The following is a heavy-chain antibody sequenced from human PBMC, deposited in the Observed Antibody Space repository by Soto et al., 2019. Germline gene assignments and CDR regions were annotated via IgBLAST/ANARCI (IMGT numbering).Heavy chain of an antibody. CDR1: GFPFSIYG. CDR2: ISYDGSTK. J-gene: IGHJ6*02. V-gene: IGHV3-30*18. D-gene: IGHD2-2*01. Sequence: PGGSLRLSCAASGFPFSIYGMHRVRQAPGKGLEWVALISYDGSTKFYADSVKGRFTISRDNSKSTLNLEMNSLSAEDTAVYFCSKDAKKYHYYNHGMDVWGQGTTVTVPS. CDR3: SKDAKKYHYYNHGMDV.